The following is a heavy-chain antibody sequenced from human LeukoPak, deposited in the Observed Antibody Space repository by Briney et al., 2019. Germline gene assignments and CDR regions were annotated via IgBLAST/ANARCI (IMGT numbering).Heavy chain of an antibody. CDR3: TTLPRKDSRGYHDY. J-gene: IGHJ4*02. V-gene: IGHV3-7*01. Sequence: PGGSLRLSCAASGIIFNDYWMNWVRQAPGKGLEWVANINQDGSVIHYVDSVKGRFTTSRDNARHSVYLQMNSLRVEDTAVYYCTTLPRKDSRGYHDYWGQGILVTVSS. CDR2: INQDGSVI. D-gene: IGHD3-22*01. CDR1: GIIFNDYW.